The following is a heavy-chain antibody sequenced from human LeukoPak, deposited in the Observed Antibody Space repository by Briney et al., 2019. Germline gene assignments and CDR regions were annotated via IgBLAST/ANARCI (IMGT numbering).Heavy chain of an antibody. CDR3: ARFSGSYPWADAFDI. CDR2: MNPNSGNT. CDR1: GYTFTSYD. V-gene: IGHV1-8*03. D-gene: IGHD1-26*01. Sequence: GASVKVSCKASGYTFTSYDISWVRQATGQGLEWMGWMNPNSGNTGYAQKFQGRVTITRNTSISTAYMELSSLRSEDTAVYYCARFSGSYPWADAFDIWGQGTMVTVSS. J-gene: IGHJ3*02.